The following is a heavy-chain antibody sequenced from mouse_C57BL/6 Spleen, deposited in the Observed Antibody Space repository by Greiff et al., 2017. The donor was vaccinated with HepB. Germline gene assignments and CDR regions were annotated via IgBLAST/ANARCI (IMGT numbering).Heavy chain of an antibody. CDR1: GFTFSDYG. J-gene: IGHJ2*01. Sequence: EVKLQESGGGLVKPGGSLKLSCAASGFTFSDYGMHWVRQAPEKGLEWVAYISSGSSTIYYADTVKGRFTISRDNAKNTLSLQMTSLRSEDTAMYYCARSWDSFDYWGQGTTLTVSS. CDR3: ARSWDSFDY. D-gene: IGHD3-3*01. CDR2: ISSGSSTI. V-gene: IGHV5-17*01.